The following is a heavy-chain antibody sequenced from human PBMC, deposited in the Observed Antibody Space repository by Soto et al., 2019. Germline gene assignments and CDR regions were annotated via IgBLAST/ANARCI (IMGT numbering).Heavy chain of an antibody. CDR2: IHHSGTT. J-gene: IGHJ4*02. CDR1: GSSINSNFY. V-gene: IGHV4-38-2*01. CDR3: PRAVHGGNFDY. Sequence: TRPLTGGASGSSINSNFYWLWICEAPGKGLKWSGSIHHSGTTYYTPSLKSLVTISMYTSKNHFSLRFTCVTAADPAISYCPRAVHGGNFDYCDEGTQITASS. D-gene: IGHD2-15*01.